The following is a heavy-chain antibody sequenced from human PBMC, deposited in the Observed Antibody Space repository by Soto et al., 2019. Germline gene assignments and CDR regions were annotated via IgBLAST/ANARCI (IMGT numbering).Heavy chain of an antibody. V-gene: IGHV3-7*04. J-gene: IGHJ4*02. CDR3: ARDLTF. CDR1: GFTFSSYW. Sequence: EVQLVESGGGLVQPGGSLRLSCTASGFTFSSYWMTWVRQAPGKGLEWVANIKEDGSEKYFVDSVGGRFTISRDNAKNTLNLQMNRLRAEDTAMYYCARDLTFWGQGTLVTVSS. CDR2: IKEDGSEK.